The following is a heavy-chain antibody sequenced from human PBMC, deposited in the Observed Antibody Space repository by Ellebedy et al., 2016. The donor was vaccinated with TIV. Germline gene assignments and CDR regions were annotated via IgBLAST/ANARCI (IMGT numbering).Heavy chain of an antibody. CDR1: GYTFTSYY. Sequence: ASVKISCXASGYTFTSYYMPWVRPSPGQGLEWMGIINPSGGSTSYAQKFQGRVTMTRDTSTSTVYMELSSLRSEDTAVYYCARDPTPVAYCGGDCYSGWYFDYWGQGTLVTVSS. CDR3: ARDPTPVAYCGGDCYSGWYFDY. J-gene: IGHJ4*02. CDR2: INPSGGST. V-gene: IGHV1-46*01. D-gene: IGHD2-21*02.